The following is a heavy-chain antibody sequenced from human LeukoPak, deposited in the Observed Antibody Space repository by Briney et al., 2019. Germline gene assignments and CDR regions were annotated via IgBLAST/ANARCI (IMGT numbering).Heavy chain of an antibody. J-gene: IGHJ4*02. CDR2: ISSSGSTI. D-gene: IGHD5-18*01. V-gene: IGHV3-48*03. CDR1: GFTFSSYE. Sequence: GGSLRLSCAASGFTFSSYEMNWVRQAPGKGLEWVSYISSSGSTIYYADSVKGRFTISRDNAKNPLYLQMNSLRAEDTAVYYCAREQIQLYDYWGQGTLVTVSS. CDR3: AREQIQLYDY.